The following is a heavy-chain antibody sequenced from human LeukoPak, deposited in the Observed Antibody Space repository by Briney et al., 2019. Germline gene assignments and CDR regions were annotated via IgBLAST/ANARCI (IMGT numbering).Heavy chain of an antibody. V-gene: IGHV4-38-2*02. D-gene: IGHD6-13*01. J-gene: IGHJ4*02. CDR1: GYSISSGYY. Sequence: SETLSLTCTVSGYSISSGYYWGWIRQPPGKGLEWIGSIYHSGSTYYNPSLKSRVTISVDTSKNQFSLKLSSVTAAETAVYYCAREEGNGIVAAGRDYWGQGTLVTVSS. CDR2: IYHSGST. CDR3: AREEGNGIVAAGRDY.